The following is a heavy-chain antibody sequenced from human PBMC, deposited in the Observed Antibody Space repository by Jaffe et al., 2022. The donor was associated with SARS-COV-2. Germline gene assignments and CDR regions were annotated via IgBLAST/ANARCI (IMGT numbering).Heavy chain of an antibody. V-gene: IGHV3-7*01. CDR2: ISPDGNQR. Sequence: EVQLVQSGGGLVQPGGSLRLSCTASVFRFGTYWMSWVRQAPGKGLEWVANISPDGNQRYYVDSMEGRFTISRDNAERSLHLQMNSLRADDTAVYYCTSARIVLSGAPDVFDTWGQGTMVTVSA. CDR3: TSARIVLSGAPDVFDT. D-gene: IGHD1-26*01. J-gene: IGHJ3*02. CDR1: VFRFGTYW.